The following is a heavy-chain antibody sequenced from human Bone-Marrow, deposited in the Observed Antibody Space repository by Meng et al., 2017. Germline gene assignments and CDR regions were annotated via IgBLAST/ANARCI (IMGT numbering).Heavy chain of an antibody. CDR2: IWYDGSNK. Sequence: GESLKISCAASGFTFSSYGMNWVRQAPGKGLEWVAVIWYDGSNKYYADSVKGRFTISRDNSKNTLYLQMNSLRAEDTAVYYCARVVFIGGYQLLDYWGQGKLVNGAS. D-gene: IGHD2-2*01. CDR1: GFTFSSYG. CDR3: ARVVFIGGYQLLDY. J-gene: IGHJ4*02. V-gene: IGHV3-33*01.